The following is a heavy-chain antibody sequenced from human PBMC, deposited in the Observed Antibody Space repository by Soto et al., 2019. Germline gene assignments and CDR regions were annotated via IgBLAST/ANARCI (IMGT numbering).Heavy chain of an antibody. J-gene: IGHJ4*02. V-gene: IGHV1-8*01. CDR3: VRLFYYGSGSWVE. CDR2: VNPNNGST. Sequence: QVQLVQSGAEVKKPGASVKVSCKASGYTFTSYDINWVRQATGQGLEWMGWVNPNNGSTGYEQKCQGRVTMARNTSISTAYMELDSLRSEDTAVYDCVRLFYYGSGSWVEWGQGTLVTVSS. D-gene: IGHD3-10*01. CDR1: GYTFTSYD.